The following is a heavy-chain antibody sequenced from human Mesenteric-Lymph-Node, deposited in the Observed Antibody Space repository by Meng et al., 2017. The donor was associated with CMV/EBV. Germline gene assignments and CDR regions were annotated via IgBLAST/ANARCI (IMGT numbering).Heavy chain of an antibody. J-gene: IGHJ5*02. V-gene: IGHV3-48*01. CDR2: ISTSGSTI. Sequence: GESLKISCAASGFTFSSYWMTWVRQAPGKGLEWVSYISTSGSTIFYADSVKGRFTISRDEAKNSLYLQMNSLRAEDTALYYCASINYDFWSGSQTWGRGTLVTVSS. CDR3: ASINYDFWSGSQT. CDR1: GFTFSSYW. D-gene: IGHD3-3*01.